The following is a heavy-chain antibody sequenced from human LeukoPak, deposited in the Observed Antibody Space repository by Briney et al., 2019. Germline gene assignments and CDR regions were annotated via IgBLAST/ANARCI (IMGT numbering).Heavy chain of an antibody. D-gene: IGHD2-2*01. V-gene: IGHV1-2*02. CDR3: ARSRSRDCSSTSCYSYGLDY. J-gene: IGHJ4*02. Sequence: ASVKVSCKASGYTFTGYYMHWVRQAPGQGFEWMGWINPNSGGTNYAQKFQGRVTTTRDTSISTAYMELSRLRSDDTAVYYCARSRSRDCSSTSCYSYGLDYWGQGTLVTVSS. CDR1: GYTFTGYY. CDR2: INPNSGGT.